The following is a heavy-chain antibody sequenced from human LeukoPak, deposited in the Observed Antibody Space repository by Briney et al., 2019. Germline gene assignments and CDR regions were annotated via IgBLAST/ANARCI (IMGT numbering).Heavy chain of an antibody. D-gene: IGHD4-23*01. J-gene: IGHJ4*02. Sequence: ASVKVSCKASGYTFTSYAMNWVRQAPGQGLERMGWINTNTGNPTYAQGFTGRFVFSLDTSVSTAYLQISSLKAEDTAVYYCARLYYGGNRGGFDYWGQGTLVTVSS. CDR1: GYTFTSYA. V-gene: IGHV7-4-1*02. CDR2: INTNTGNP. CDR3: ARLYYGGNRGGFDY.